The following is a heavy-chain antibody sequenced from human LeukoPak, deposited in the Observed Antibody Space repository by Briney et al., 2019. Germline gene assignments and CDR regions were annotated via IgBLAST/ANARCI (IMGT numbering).Heavy chain of an antibody. CDR2: IKQDGSEK. CDR3: RYSSGWYSTYFDY. J-gene: IGHJ4*02. V-gene: IGHV3-7*01. D-gene: IGHD6-19*01. Sequence: GGSLRLSCAASGFTFSDYYMGWIRQAPGKGLEWVANIKQDGSEKYYVDSVKGRFTISRDNAKNSLYLQMNSLRAEDTAVYYCRYSSGWYSTYFDYWGQGTLVTVSS. CDR1: GFTFSDYY.